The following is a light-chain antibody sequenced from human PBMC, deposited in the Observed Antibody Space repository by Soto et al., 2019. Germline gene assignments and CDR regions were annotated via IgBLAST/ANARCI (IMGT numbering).Light chain of an antibody. J-gene: IGKJ1*01. Sequence: IVMSQSPATLSASPGERATLACVAGQTIYSNVAWYQQRPGQAPRLLIYRASTRATGVPARFSGSGSGPDFTLTISSLQPEDFATYYCQQSYSSPPTFGQGTKVDIK. V-gene: IGKV3-15*01. CDR1: QTIYSN. CDR3: QQSYSSPPT. CDR2: RAS.